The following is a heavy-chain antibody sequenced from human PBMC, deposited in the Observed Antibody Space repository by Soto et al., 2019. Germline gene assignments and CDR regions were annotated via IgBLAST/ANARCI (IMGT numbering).Heavy chain of an antibody. D-gene: IGHD2-2*01. V-gene: IGHV3-23*01. CDR3: AKARIVVVPAARNWFDP. CDR1: GFTFSSYA. Sequence: GGSLRLSCAASGFTFSSYAMSWVRQAPGKGLEWVSAISGSGGSTYYADSVKGRFTISRDNSKNTLYLQMNSLRAEDTAVYYCAKARIVVVPAARNWFDPWGQGTLVTVSS. CDR2: ISGSGGST. J-gene: IGHJ5*02.